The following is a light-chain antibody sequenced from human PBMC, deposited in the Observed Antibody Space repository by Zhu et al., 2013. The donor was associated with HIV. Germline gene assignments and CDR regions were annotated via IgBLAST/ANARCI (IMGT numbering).Light chain of an antibody. CDR3: QQNDSSSLT. CDR2: GAS. J-gene: IGKJ4*01. CDR1: QGVAIDS. Sequence: DIVLTQSPGTLSLSPGDRATLSCRASQGVAIDSLAWYQQKPGQAPRLLIYGASSRASGIPDRFSGSGSGTDFTLSISRLESEDFAVYYCQQNDSSSLTFGGGTTVEI. V-gene: IGKV3-20*01.